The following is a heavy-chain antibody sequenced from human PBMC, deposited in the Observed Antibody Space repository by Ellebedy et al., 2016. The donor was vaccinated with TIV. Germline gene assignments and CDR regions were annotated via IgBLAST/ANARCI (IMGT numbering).Heavy chain of an antibody. CDR3: ARDAMIWIFDS. CDR2: ISKSDTT. V-gene: IGHV3-48*01. D-gene: IGHD3-22*01. J-gene: IGHJ4*02. CDR1: GFTFNSYS. Sequence: GESLKISCAGSGFTFNSYSMNWVRQAPGKGLEWISYISKSDTTYYADSVRGRFTISRDNAKRSLFLQMNSLRLEDTAVYYWARDAMIWIFDSWGQGTLVTVSS.